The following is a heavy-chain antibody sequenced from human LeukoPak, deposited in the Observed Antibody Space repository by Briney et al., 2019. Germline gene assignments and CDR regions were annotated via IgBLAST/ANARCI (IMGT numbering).Heavy chain of an antibody. CDR3: ARTYGRPGYYYMDV. CDR1: GFTFSSYS. V-gene: IGHV3-48*01. CDR2: ITGTSSAI. Sequence: GGSLRLSCAASGFTFSSYSMNWVRQGPGKGLEWVSYITGTSSAIYYADSVKGRFTISRDNAKNSLYLQMNSLRAEDTAVYYCARTYGRPGYYYMDVWGKGTTVTVSS. D-gene: IGHD4-17*01. J-gene: IGHJ6*03.